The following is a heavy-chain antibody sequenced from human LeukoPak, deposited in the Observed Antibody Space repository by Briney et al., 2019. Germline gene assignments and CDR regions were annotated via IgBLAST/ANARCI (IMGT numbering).Heavy chain of an antibody. CDR2: MNPNSGNT. J-gene: IGHJ4*02. Sequence: ASVKVSCKASGYTFTSYDINWVRQATGQGLEWMGWMNPNSGNTGYAQKFQGRVTMTRNTSISTAYMELSSLRSEDTAVYYCARDYRAYCGGDCYPPQSYWGQGTLVTVSS. CDR3: ARDYRAYCGGDCYPPQSY. CDR1: GYTFTSYD. V-gene: IGHV1-8*01. D-gene: IGHD2-21*02.